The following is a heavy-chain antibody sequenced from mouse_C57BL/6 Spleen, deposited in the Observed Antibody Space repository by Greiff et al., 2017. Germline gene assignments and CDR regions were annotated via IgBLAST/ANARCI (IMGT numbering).Heavy chain of an antibody. J-gene: IGHJ4*01. D-gene: IGHD1-1*01. CDR2: IDPSDSYT. CDR3: ARGITTVVAHYYAMDY. CDR1: GYTFTSYW. Sequence: QVQLQQPGAELVMPGASVKLSCKASGYTFTSYWMHWVKQRPGQGLEWIGEIDPSDSYTNYNQKFKGKSTLTVDKSSSTAYMQLSILTSEDSAVYYCARGITTVVAHYYAMDYWGQGTSVTVSS. V-gene: IGHV1-69*01.